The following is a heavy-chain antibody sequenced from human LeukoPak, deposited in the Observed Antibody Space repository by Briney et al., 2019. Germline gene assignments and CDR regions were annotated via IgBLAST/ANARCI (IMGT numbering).Heavy chain of an antibody. D-gene: IGHD2-21*02. V-gene: IGHV3-23*01. CDR1: GFTFNNYA. J-gene: IGHJ4*02. Sequence: GGSLRLSCAASGFTFNNYAMSWVRQAPGKGLEWVSAISGSGGSTFYADSVKGRFTISRDSSKNTLLLQPNSLRAEDTAVYYCAKETELTVSALFDHWGQGTLVTVSS. CDR2: ISGSGGST. CDR3: AKETELTVSALFDH.